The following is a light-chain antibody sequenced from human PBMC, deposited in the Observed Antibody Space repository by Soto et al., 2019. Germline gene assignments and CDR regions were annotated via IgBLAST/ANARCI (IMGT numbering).Light chain of an antibody. CDR2: GAS. V-gene: IGKV3D-15*01. CDR1: QSVSGN. CDR3: QQYNNWPPT. Sequence: EIVMTQSPAPLSVSPGERATLSCRASQSVSGNLAWYQQKPGQATRLLIYGASTKATGIPARWSGRGSGTEITLTISSLQSEDFAVYYCQQYNNWPPTCGQGTKVEIK. J-gene: IGKJ1*01.